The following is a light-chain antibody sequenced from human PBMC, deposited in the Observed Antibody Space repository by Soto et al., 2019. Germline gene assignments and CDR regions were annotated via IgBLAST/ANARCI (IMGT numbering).Light chain of an antibody. Sequence: QSVLTQPPSVSEAPGQRVTISCTGSRSNIGAGYEAHWYQQVPGTAPKLLSYENNNRPSGVPDRFSGSKSGTSASLAITGLQAEDEAEYYCQSYDSSLSGYVFGTGTKVTVL. V-gene: IGLV1-40*01. CDR1: RSNIGAGYE. CDR3: QSYDSSLSGYV. J-gene: IGLJ1*01. CDR2: ENN.